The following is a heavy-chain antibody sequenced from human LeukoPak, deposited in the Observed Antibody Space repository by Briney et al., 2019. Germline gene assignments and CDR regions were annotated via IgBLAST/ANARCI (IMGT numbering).Heavy chain of an antibody. D-gene: IGHD4-17*01. V-gene: IGHV3-30*02. CDR1: GFTFSSYG. Sequence: GGSLRLSCAASGFTFSSYGMHWVRQAPGKGLEWVAFIRYDGSNKYYADSVKGRFTISRDNSKNTLYLQMNSLRAEDTAVYYCAKDYDYGDYGSYYYYMDVWGKGTTVTISS. CDR2: IRYDGSNK. CDR3: AKDYDYGDYGSYYYYMDV. J-gene: IGHJ6*03.